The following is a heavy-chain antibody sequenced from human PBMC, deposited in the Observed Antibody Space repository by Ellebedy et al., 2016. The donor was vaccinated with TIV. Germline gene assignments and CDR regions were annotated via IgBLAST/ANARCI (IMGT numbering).Heavy chain of an antibody. CDR1: GFTFSSNW. CDR3: ARDVWGGGWA. Sequence: PGGSLRLSCAASGFTFSSNWMSWVRQAPGKGLELVAKIKEDGSLKYYLDAVKGRFAISRDNAKNSVYLKLSSLGAEDTAVYYCARDVWGGGWAWGQGTPVTVSS. V-gene: IGHV3-7*01. J-gene: IGHJ5*02. CDR2: IKEDGSLK. D-gene: IGHD6-19*01.